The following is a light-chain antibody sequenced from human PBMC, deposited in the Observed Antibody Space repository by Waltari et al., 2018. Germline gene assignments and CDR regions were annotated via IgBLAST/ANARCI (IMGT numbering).Light chain of an antibody. CDR1: QTPNF. J-gene: IGKJ2*01. V-gene: IGKV3-20*01. CDR3: QQYGPSPLYT. Sequence: EIVLTQSPGTLSLSPGERATLSCRASQTPNFLAWYQQKPGQAPRLLTYDTSTRAIGIADRFSGSGSGTDFTLTISRLEPEDFAVYYCQQYGPSPLYTFGRGTKVEI. CDR2: DTS.